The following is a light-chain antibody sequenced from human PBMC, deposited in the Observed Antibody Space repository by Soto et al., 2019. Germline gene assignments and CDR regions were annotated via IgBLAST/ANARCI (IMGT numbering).Light chain of an antibody. V-gene: IGKV3-20*01. J-gene: IGKJ2*01. CDR3: QHYGASPYT. CDR1: QSVSSIY. CDR2: GAS. Sequence: EIVLTQSPGTLSLSPGERATLSCRASQSVSSIYLAWYQQKPGQAPRLLIYGASNRATGIPDRFSGSGSGTDFTLTISRLEPEDFAVYYCQHYGASPYTFGQGTELEIK.